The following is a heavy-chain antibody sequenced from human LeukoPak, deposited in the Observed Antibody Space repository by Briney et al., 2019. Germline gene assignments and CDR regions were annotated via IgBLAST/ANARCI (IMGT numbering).Heavy chain of an antibody. Sequence: SETLSLTCTVSGGSISSYYWSWIWQPPGKGLVWIGYIYYSGNTNNNPSLKSRVTLSVDASKNQFSLKLSSVTAADTAVYYCARISRDGYNYYFDYWGQGTLVTVSS. D-gene: IGHD5-24*01. J-gene: IGHJ4*02. CDR2: IYYSGNT. CDR3: ARISRDGYNYYFDY. CDR1: GGSISSYY. V-gene: IGHV4-59*01.